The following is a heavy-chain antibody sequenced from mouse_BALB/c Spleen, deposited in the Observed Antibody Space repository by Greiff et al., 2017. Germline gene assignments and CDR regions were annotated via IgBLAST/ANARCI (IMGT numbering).Heavy chain of an antibody. CDR2: IDPENGDT. V-gene: IGHV14-4*02. D-gene: IGHD2-2*01. J-gene: IGHJ1*01. CDR3: NGGYDWYFDV. Sequence: EVQLQQSGAELVRSGASVKLSCTASGFNIKDYYMHWVKQRPEQGLEWIGWIDPENGDTEYAPKFQGKATMTADTSSNTAYLQLSSLTSEDTAVYYCNGGYDWYFDVWGAGTTVTVSS. CDR1: GFNIKDYY.